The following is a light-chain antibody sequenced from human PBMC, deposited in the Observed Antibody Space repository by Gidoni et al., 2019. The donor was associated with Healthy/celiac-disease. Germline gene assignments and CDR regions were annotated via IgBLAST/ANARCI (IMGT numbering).Light chain of an antibody. V-gene: IGKV1-33*01. CDR3: LQYNHRRALT. J-gene: IGKJ4*01. CDR2: KAS. CDR1: HDTTNY. Sequence: DMQMTLSPPSLSASVGDRVTITRQAIHDTTNYLNWYQQKPGKAPKLLIYKASNLETGVPARFSGSGSGADFTFNISSLQAEDIAAYYCLQYNHRRALTFGEGTKVEIK.